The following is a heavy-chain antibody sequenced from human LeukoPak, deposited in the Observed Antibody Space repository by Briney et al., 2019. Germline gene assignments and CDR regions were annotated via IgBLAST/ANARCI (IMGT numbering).Heavy chain of an antibody. Sequence: SETLSLTCTVSGGSISSYYWSWIRQPPGKGLEWIGYIHYSGSTNYNPSLKSRVTISVDTSKNQFSLKLSSVTAADTAAYYCARAALGWFDPWGQGTLVTVSS. D-gene: IGHD3-10*01. J-gene: IGHJ5*02. V-gene: IGHV4-59*01. CDR2: IHYSGST. CDR3: ARAALGWFDP. CDR1: GGSISSYY.